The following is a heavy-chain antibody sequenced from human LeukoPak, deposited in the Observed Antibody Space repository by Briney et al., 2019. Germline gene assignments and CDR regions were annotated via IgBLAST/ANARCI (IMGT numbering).Heavy chain of an antibody. V-gene: IGHV1-2*02. CDR2: INPNSGGT. CDR1: GYTFTGYY. D-gene: IGHD6-6*01. Sequence: ASVTDSCKASGYTFTGYYMHWVRQAPGQGLEWMGWINPNSGGTNYAQKFQGRVTMTRDTSISTAYMELSRLRSDDTAVYYCARDAEGSSSSAGGYWGQGTLVTVSS. CDR3: ARDAEGSSSSAGGY. J-gene: IGHJ4*02.